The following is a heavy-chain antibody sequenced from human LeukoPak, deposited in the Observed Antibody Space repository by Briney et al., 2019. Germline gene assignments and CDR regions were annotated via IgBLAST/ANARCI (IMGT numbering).Heavy chain of an antibody. V-gene: IGHV4-39*01. J-gene: IGHJ3*02. CDR3: AREAVAGGPNAFDI. Sequence: PSETLSLTCTVSGGSISSSSYYWGWIRQPPGKGLEWIGSIYYSGSTYYNPSLKSRVTISVDTSKNQFSLKLSSVTAADTAVYYCAREAVAGGPNAFDIWGQGTMVTVSS. D-gene: IGHD6-19*01. CDR1: GGSISSSSYY. CDR2: IYYSGST.